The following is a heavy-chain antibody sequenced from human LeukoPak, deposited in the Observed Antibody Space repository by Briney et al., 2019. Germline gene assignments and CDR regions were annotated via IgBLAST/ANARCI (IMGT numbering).Heavy chain of an antibody. V-gene: IGHV3-7*04. J-gene: IGHJ6*03. CDR1: GFTFSSYW. Sequence: PGGSLRLSCAASGFTFSSYWMSWVRQAPGKGLEWVANIKQDGSEKCYVDSVKGRFTISRDNAKNSLYLQMNSLRAEDTAVYFCTRAYRQQLADWHNYYYYYYMDVWGKGTTVTVSS. CDR2: IKQDGSEK. CDR3: TRAYRQQLADWHNYYYYYYMDV. D-gene: IGHD6-13*01.